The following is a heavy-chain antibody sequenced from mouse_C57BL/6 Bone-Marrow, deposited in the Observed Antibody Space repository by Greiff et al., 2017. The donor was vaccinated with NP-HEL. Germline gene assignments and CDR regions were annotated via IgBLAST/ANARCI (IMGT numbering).Heavy chain of an antibody. D-gene: IGHD4-1*02. CDR1: GYTFTSYW. V-gene: IGHV1-59*01. CDR3: ARSPNCVYWYFDV. CDR2: IDPSDSYT. J-gene: IGHJ1*03. Sequence: QVQLQQPGAELVRPGTSVKLSCKASGYTFTSYWMHWVKQRPGQGLEWIGVIDPSDSYTNYNQKFKGKATLTVDTSSSTAYMQLSSLTSEDSAVYYCARSPNCVYWYFDVWGTGTTVTVSS.